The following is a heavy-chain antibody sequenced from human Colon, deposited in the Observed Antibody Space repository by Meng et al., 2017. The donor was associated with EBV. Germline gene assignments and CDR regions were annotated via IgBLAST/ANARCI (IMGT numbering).Heavy chain of an antibody. CDR1: GGSISSGDYY. J-gene: IGHJ5*02. Sequence: QVQRQESGPGLVPPSPTPSPTCTVSGGSISSGDYYWSWIRQPPGKGLEWIGYIYYSGSTYSNASLKSRVTISIDRSKNQFSLKLSSVTAADTAVYYCARDRKHYGERGWFDPWGQGTLVTVSS. CDR3: ARDRKHYGERGWFDP. CDR2: IYYSGST. D-gene: IGHD4-17*01. V-gene: IGHV4-30-4*01.